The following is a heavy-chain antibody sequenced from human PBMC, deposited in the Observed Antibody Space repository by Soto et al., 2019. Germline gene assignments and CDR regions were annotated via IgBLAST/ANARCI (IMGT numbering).Heavy chain of an antibody. J-gene: IGHJ5*02. V-gene: IGHV4-31*03. CDR2: IYVTGAV. CDR1: GSAFNSRNYY. Sequence: TVSLTCSVSGSAFNSRNYYWSWIRQVPGKGLEWIGHIYVTGAVDYNPSLRDRITISQDTSERQFSLNMRLLTAADTAVYYCARLRIATNNLKWLGPWGPGTLVAVYS. D-gene: IGHD1-20*01. CDR3: ARLRIATNNLKWLGP.